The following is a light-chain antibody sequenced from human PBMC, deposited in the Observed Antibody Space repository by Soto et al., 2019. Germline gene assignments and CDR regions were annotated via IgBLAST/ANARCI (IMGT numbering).Light chain of an antibody. CDR3: QQYGRWWT. CDR2: GAS. CDR1: QSVSSSY. Sequence: EIVLTQSPGTLSLSPGERATLSCRASQSVSSSYLAWYQQKPGQAPRLLIYGASSRATGIPDRFSGSGSGTDFTLTINRLEPEDFAVYYCQQYGRWWTFGQGTKVEIK. V-gene: IGKV3-20*01. J-gene: IGKJ1*01.